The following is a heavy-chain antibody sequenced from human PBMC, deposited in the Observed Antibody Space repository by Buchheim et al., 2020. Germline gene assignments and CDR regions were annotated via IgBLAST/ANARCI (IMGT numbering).Heavy chain of an antibody. J-gene: IGHJ4*02. D-gene: IGHD3-3*01. CDR3: ASTDFWSGPFDY. V-gene: IGHV3-7*01. CDR1: GFTFSSYW. Sequence: EVQLVESGGGLVQPGGSLRLSCAASGFTFSSYWISWVRQAPGKGLEWVANIKQDGSEKYYVDSVKGRFTISRDNAKNSLYLQMNSLRAEDTAVYYCASTDFWSGPFDYWGQGTL. CDR2: IKQDGSEK.